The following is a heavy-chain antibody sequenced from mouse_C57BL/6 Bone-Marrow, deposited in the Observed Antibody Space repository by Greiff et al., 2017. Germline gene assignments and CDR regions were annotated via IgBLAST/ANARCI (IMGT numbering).Heavy chain of an antibody. CDR2: IHPNSGST. Sequence: QVHVKQPGAELVKPGASVKLSCKASGYTFTSYWMHWVKLRPGQGLEWIGMIHPNSGSTNYNEKFKSKATLTVDKSSSTAYMQLSSLTSEDSAVYYCARRKAPVDWYCDVWGTGTTVTVSS. V-gene: IGHV1-64*01. J-gene: IGHJ1*03. CDR3: ARRKAPVDWYCDV. CDR1: GYTFTSYW.